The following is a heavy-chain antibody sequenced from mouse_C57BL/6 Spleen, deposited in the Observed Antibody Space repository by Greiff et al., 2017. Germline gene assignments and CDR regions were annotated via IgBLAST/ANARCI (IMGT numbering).Heavy chain of an antibody. CDR2: FYPGSGSI. D-gene: IGHD5-1*01. CDR3: ARHEETYAWFAY. Sequence: QVHVKQSGAELVKPGASVKLSCKASGYTFTEYTIHWVKQRSGQGLEWIGWFYPGSGSIKYNEKFKDKATLTADKASSTVYMELSRLTSEDSAVYFCARHEETYAWFAYWGQGTLVTVSA. J-gene: IGHJ3*01. CDR1: GYTFTEYT. V-gene: IGHV1-62-2*01.